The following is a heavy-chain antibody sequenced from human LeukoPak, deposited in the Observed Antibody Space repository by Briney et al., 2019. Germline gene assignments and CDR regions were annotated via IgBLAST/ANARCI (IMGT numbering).Heavy chain of an antibody. J-gene: IGHJ4*02. V-gene: IGHV3-23*01. CDR2: ISGSGGST. CDR1: GFTFSTYG. D-gene: IGHD4-17*01. CDR3: ARVAHLSPTPVTSFDY. Sequence: PGGSLRLSCAASGFTFSTYGMHWVRQAPGKGLEWVSAISGSGGSTYYADSVKGRFTISRDNSKNSLYLQMNSLRAEDTAVYYCARVAHLSPTPVTSFDYWGQGTLVTVSS.